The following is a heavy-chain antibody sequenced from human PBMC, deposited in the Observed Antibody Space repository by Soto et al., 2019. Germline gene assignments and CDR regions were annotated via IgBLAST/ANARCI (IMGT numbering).Heavy chain of an antibody. J-gene: IGHJ6*02. Sequence: GESLKISCAASGFTFSSYGMHWVRRAPGKGLEWVALISYDGSREYYADSVRGQFTISRDNSKNTLYLQMNFLRVEDTAVYYCARDFTVGATYSGPYYYAMDVWGQGTTVTVSS. CDR3: ARDFTVGATYSGPYYYAMDV. CDR1: GFTFSSYG. D-gene: IGHD1-26*01. CDR2: ISYDGSRE. V-gene: IGHV3-33*05.